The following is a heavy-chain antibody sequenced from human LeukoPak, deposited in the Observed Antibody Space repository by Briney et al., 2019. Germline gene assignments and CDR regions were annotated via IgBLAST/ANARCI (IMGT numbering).Heavy chain of an antibody. CDR1: GFPFTSHA. CDR2: ISDSGDGT. CDR3: ARDSPVCSF. D-gene: IGHD3-10*02. J-gene: IGHJ4*02. V-gene: IGHV3-23*01. Sequence: GGSLRLSFAASGFPFTSHAMSWVRRAPGKGLEWVSAISDSGDGTYYSDFVKGRFTISRDDYKNTLYLQMDSLRAEDTAVYYCARDSPVCSFWGQGTLVTVS.